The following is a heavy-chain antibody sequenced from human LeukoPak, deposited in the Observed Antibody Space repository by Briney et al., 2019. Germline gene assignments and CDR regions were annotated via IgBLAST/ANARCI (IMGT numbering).Heavy chain of an antibody. CDR2: IYSIGSP. CDR1: GGSISNYY. V-gene: IGHV4-4*08. CDR3: ASHRSEGSYPLDS. J-gene: IGHJ4*02. Sequence: AETLSLTCTVSGGSISNYYWSWLRQPPGKGLEGIGHIYSIGSPTYSPSLKTRVIMSADASMTQFSLKVTSVTAADTAVYYCASHRSEGSYPLDSWGQGALVTVSS.